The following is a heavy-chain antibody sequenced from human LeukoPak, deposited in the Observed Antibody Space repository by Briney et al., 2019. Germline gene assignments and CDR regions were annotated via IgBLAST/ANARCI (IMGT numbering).Heavy chain of an antibody. Sequence: SQTLSLTCTVSGRSISSGSYYWSWIPQPAGKGLEWIGRIYSSGSINYNPPLKSRVTISLDTSKNQFSLKLSSVTAADTAVYYCARQYSDILTGYHRGELYWYFDLWGRGTLVTVSS. CDR3: ARQYSDILTGYHRGELYWYFDL. CDR2: IYSSGSI. CDR1: GRSISSGSYY. J-gene: IGHJ2*01. V-gene: IGHV4-61*02. D-gene: IGHD3-9*01.